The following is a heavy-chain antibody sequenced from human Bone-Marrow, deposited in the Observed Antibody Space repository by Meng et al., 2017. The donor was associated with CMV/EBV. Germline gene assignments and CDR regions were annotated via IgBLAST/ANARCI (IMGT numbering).Heavy chain of an antibody. V-gene: IGHV3-30*02. J-gene: IGHJ6*02. CDR2: IRYDGSNK. CDR3: AKGVLGYCSSTSCLPYYYYGMDV. D-gene: IGHD2-2*01. Sequence: GGSLRLSCAASGFTFSSYGMHWVRQAPGKGLEWVAFIRYDGSNKYYADSVKGRFTISRDNSKNTLYLQMNSLRAEDTAVYYGAKGVLGYCSSTSCLPYYYYGMDVWGQGTTVTVSS. CDR1: GFTFSSYG.